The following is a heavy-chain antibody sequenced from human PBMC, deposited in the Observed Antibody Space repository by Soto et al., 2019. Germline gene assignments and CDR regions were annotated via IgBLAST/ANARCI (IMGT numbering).Heavy chain of an antibody. CDR3: ASRVLGSTGPNAFDI. J-gene: IGHJ3*02. CDR1: GGSFSGYY. Sequence: SETLSLTCAVYGGSFSGYYWSWIRQPPGKGLEWIGEINHSGSTNYNPSLKSRVTISVDTSKNQFSLKLSSVTAADTAVYYCASRVLGSTGPNAFDIWGQGTMVTVSS. CDR2: INHSGST. D-gene: IGHD3-16*01. V-gene: IGHV4-34*01.